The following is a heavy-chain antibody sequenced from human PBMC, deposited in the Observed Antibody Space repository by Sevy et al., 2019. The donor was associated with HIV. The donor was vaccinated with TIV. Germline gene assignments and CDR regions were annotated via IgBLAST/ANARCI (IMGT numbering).Heavy chain of an antibody. D-gene: IGHD6-19*01. CDR1: GGTFSSYA. J-gene: IGHJ4*02. Sequence: ASVKVSCKASGGTFSSYAISWVRQAPGQGLEWMGGIIPIFGTANYAQKFQGRVTITADESTSTAYMELSSLGSEETAVYYCAGAADRSCWYGGEDYWGQGTLVTVSS. CDR3: AGAADRSCWYGGEDY. V-gene: IGHV1-69*13. CDR2: IIPIFGTA.